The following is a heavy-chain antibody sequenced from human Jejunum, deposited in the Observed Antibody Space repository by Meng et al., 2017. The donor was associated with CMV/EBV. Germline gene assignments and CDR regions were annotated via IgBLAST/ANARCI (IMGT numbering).Heavy chain of an antibody. J-gene: IGHJ5*02. Sequence: TGSYFWDWIRQPPGKGLEWMGTFYYTETTDYSPPLESRVTISVDTSISTAYLQWTSLKASDTAIYYCATMTYTGHLLVAGWFDPWGQGTLVTVSS. D-gene: IGHD3-16*01. CDR1: TGSYF. CDR2: FYYTETT. V-gene: IGHV4-39*07. CDR3: ATMTYTGHLLVAGWFDP.